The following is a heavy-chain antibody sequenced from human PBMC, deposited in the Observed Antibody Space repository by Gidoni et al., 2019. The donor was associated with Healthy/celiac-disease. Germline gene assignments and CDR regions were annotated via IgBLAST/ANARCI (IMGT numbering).Heavy chain of an antibody. D-gene: IGHD3-10*01. V-gene: IGHV1-18*01. J-gene: IGHJ4*02. CDR2: ISAYNGNT. Sequence: QVQLVQSGAEVKKPGASVKVSCKASGYTFTSYGVSWVRQAPGQGLEWMGWISAYNGNTNYAQKLQGRVTMTTDTSTSTAYMELRSLRSDDTAVYYCARVPLVPPRELLYPVDYWGQGTLVTVSS. CDR3: ARVPLVPPRELLYPVDY. CDR1: GYTFTSYG.